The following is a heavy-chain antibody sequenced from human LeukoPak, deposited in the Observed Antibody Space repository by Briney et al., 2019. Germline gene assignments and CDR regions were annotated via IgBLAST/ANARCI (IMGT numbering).Heavy chain of an antibody. CDR1: GFTFSDYY. V-gene: IGHV3-11*01. Sequence: GGSLRLSCAASGFTFSDYYMSWIRQAPGKGLEWVSYISSSGSTIYYADSVKGRFTTSRDNAKNSLYLQMNSLRAEDTAVYYCARVRKEKYYYGMDVWGQGTTVTVSS. J-gene: IGHJ6*02. CDR2: ISSSGSTI. CDR3: ARVRKEKYYYGMDV.